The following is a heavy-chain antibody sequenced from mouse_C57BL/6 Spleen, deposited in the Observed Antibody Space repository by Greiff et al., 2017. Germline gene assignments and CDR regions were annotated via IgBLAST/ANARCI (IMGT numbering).Heavy chain of an antibody. Sequence: QVQLQQPGAELVKPGASVKLSCKASGYTFTSYWMHWVKQRPGRGLEWIGRIDPNSGGTKYNEKFKSKATLTLDKPSSTAYMQLSSLTSEDSAVXYCARSRQLRLHYYAMDYWGQGTSVTVSS. D-gene: IGHD3-2*02. CDR1: GYTFTSYW. V-gene: IGHV1-72*01. CDR2: IDPNSGGT. CDR3: ARSRQLRLHYYAMDY. J-gene: IGHJ4*01.